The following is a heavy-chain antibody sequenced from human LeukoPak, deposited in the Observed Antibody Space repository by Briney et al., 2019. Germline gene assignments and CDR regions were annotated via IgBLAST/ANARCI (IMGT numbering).Heavy chain of an antibody. CDR2: IYYSGST. CDR1: GGSISSSSFY. V-gene: IGHV4-39*01. Sequence: PSETLSLTCTVSGGSISSSSFYWGWIRQPPGKGLEWIGTIYYSGSTYYNPSLRSRVNISVDTSKNQFSLNLSLVTAADTAVYYCARHFCGGDCYSFYYYYYGMDVWGQGTTVTVSS. CDR3: ARHFCGGDCYSFYYYYYGMDV. J-gene: IGHJ6*02. D-gene: IGHD2-21*02.